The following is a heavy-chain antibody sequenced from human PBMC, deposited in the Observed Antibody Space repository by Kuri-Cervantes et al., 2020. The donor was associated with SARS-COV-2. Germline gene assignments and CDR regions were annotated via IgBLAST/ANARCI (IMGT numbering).Heavy chain of an antibody. D-gene: IGHD3-3*01. Sequence: SETLSLTCTVSGGSINDYYWSWIRQPPGKGLEWSGYIYYGGSTNYNPSLKNRVTISIDTSKNQFSLVLSSMTAADTAVYYCASQVTIFGVEYDAFDIWGQGTTVTVSS. CDR3: ASQVTIFGVEYDAFDI. CDR2: IYYGGST. J-gene: IGHJ3*02. V-gene: IGHV4-59*12. CDR1: GGSINDYY.